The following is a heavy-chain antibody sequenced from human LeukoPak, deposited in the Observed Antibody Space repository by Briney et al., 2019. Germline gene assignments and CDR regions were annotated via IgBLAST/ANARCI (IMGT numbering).Heavy chain of an antibody. J-gene: IGHJ3*02. CDR3: ARDKWEPRYAFDI. CDR2: IYYTGST. Sequence: SETLSLTCTVSGGSISGYYWNWIRQPPGKGLEWIGYIYYTGSTNYNPSLKSRVTISVDTSKNQFSLELSSVTAADTAVYYCARDKWEPRYAFDIWGQGTMVTVSS. CDR1: GGSISGYY. V-gene: IGHV4-59*01. D-gene: IGHD1-26*01.